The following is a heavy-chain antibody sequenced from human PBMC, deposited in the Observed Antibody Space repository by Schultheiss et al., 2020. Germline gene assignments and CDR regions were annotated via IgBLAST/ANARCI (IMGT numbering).Heavy chain of an antibody. CDR2: IYPGDSDT. D-gene: IGHD3-10*01. Sequence: GGSQRLSCKGSGYSFTSYWIGWVRQMPGKGLEWMGIIYPGDSDTRYSPSFQGQVTISADKSISTAYLQWSSLKASDTAMYYCARHSAGPYYFDYWGQGTLVTVSS. V-gene: IGHV5-51*01. CDR1: GYSFTSYW. CDR3: ARHSAGPYYFDY. J-gene: IGHJ4*02.